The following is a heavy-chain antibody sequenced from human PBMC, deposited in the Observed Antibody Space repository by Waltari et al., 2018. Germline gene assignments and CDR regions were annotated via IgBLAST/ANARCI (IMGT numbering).Heavy chain of an antibody. CDR2: ISWNSGSI. D-gene: IGHD2-21*01. CDR3: AKDLGGTDWSHYFDS. CDR1: GFTFDDYA. Sequence: EVQLVESGGGLVQPGRSLRLSCAASGFTFDDYAMHWVRQAPGKGLEWVSGISWNSGSIGYADSVKGRFTIARDNAKNSLYLKMNSLRAEDTAIYYCAKDLGGTDWSHYFDSWGQGTLIAVSS. J-gene: IGHJ4*02. V-gene: IGHV3-9*01.